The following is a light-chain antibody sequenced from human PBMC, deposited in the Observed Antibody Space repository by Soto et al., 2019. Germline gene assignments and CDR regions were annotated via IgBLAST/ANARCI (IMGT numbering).Light chain of an antibody. CDR1: QSISSSY. V-gene: IGKV3-20*01. Sequence: EIVLTQSPDTLSLSPGERATLSCRASQSISSSYLAWYQQKPGQAPRLLIYGASTRATGIPDRFSGSGSGTDFILTINRLEPEDFAVYYCLQYNTWPPRYTFGQGTKLEIK. CDR3: LQYNTWPPRYT. CDR2: GAS. J-gene: IGKJ2*01.